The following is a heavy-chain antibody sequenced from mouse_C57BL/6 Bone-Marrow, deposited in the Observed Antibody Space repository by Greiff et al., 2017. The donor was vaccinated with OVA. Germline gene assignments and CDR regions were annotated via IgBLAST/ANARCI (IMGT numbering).Heavy chain of an antibody. CDR1: GYSITSDY. CDR3: ARRPAALLTRDYFDY. V-gene: IGHV3-8*01. J-gene: IGHJ2*01. Sequence: EVKLMESGPGLAKPSQTLSLTCSVTGYSITSDYWNWIRKFPGNKLEYMGYISYSGSTYYNPSLKSRISITRDTSKNQYYLQLNSVTTEDTATYYCARRPAALLTRDYFDYWGQGTTLTVSS. D-gene: IGHD2-10*01. CDR2: ISYSGST.